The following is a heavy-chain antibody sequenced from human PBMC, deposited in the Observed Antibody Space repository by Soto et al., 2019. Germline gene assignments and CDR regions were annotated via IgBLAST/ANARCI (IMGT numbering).Heavy chain of an antibody. D-gene: IGHD2-15*01. Sequence: PGGSLRLSCAASGFTFSTYGIHWVRQAPGKGLEWVAIIWYDGSNKYYADSVKGRFTVSRDNSRNTAFLQMDALRGDDTAIYYCARAWGYCSGGSCYRTGNDDAYDVWGQGTMVTVSS. CDR3: ARAWGYCSGGSCYRTGNDDAYDV. CDR1: GFTFSTYG. V-gene: IGHV3-33*01. J-gene: IGHJ3*01. CDR2: IWYDGSNK.